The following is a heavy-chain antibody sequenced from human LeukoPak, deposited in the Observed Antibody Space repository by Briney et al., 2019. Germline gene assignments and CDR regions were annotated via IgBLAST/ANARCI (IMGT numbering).Heavy chain of an antibody. CDR3: ATALYYYYYYGMDV. CDR1: GFTFSSYA. V-gene: IGHV3-23*01. Sequence: GGSLRLSCAASGFTFSSYAMSWVRQAPGKGLEWVSAISGSGGSTYYADSVKGRFTISRDNSKNTLYPQMNSLRAEDTAVYYCATALYYYYYYGMDVWGQGTTVTVSS. CDR2: ISGSGGST. J-gene: IGHJ6*02.